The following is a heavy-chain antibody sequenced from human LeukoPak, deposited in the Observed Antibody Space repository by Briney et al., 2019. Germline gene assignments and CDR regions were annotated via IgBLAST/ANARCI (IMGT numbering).Heavy chain of an antibody. CDR3: ARDRHGSGTYNYYGMDV. D-gene: IGHD3-10*01. CDR2: INPSGGST. V-gene: IGHV1-46*01. Sequence: SVKVSCKASGYTFTTYYMHWVRQAPGQGLEWMGIINPSGGSTSYAQKFQGRVTITRDTSTSTVYMEVSGLRSEDTAVYYCARDRHGSGTYNYYGMDVWGQGTTVTVSS. J-gene: IGHJ6*02. CDR1: GYTFTTYY.